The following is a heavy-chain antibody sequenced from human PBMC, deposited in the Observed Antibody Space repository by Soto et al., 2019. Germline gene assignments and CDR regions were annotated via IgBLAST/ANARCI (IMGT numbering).Heavy chain of an antibody. CDR1: GFTFSSRW. CDR2: IKQDENGE. CDR3: AVHDGTAAAGLVLNI. D-gene: IGHD6-13*01. V-gene: IGHV3-7*02. Sequence: EVQLVESGGGLVQPGGSLRLSCEASGFTFSSRWMTWVRQGPGKGLEWVANIKQDENGEDYVDSVKGRFTMSRDNAKNSLYLQMNSLIAEDTSVYYCAVHDGTAAAGLVLNIWGQGTLVTVSS. J-gene: IGHJ4*02.